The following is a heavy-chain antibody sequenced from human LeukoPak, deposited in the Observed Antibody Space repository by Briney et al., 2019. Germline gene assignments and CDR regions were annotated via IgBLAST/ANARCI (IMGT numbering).Heavy chain of an antibody. J-gene: IGHJ4*02. D-gene: IGHD2-15*01. CDR3: ARGYCSGSTCYYFDY. CDR2: ISYTGST. V-gene: IGHV4-59*01. CDR1: GGSITNYY. Sequence: SETLSLTCTVSGGSITNYYWSWIRQPPGKGLEWIGYISYTGSTNYNPSLKSRVTISLDTSKNQFSLKLSSVTAADTAVYYCARGYCSGSTCYYFDYWGQETLVTASS.